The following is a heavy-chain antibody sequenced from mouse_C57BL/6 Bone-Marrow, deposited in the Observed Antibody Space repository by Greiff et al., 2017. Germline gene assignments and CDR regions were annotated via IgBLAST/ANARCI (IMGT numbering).Heavy chain of an antibody. J-gene: IGHJ2*01. Sequence: QVQLQQPGAELVMPGASVKLSCKASGYTFTSYWMHWVKQRPGQGLEWIGEIDPSDSYTNYNQKFKGKSTLTVDKSSSTAYMQPSSLTSEDSAVYYCAREVLWLRRRDYFDYWGQGTTLTVSS. D-gene: IGHD2-2*01. CDR3: AREVLWLRRRDYFDY. V-gene: IGHV1-69*01. CDR1: GYTFTSYW. CDR2: IDPSDSYT.